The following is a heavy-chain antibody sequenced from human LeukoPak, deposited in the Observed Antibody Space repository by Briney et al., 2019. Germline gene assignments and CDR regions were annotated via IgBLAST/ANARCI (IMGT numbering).Heavy chain of an antibody. CDR2: IHTTGST. CDR3: ARGGGNRHFDS. J-gene: IGHJ4*02. V-gene: IGHV4-59*10. CDR1: GGSFSGYY. D-gene: IGHD4-23*01. Sequence: SETLSLTCAVYGGSFSGYYWNWIRQPAGKAPEWIGRIHTTGSTNYNPSLKSRLTMSLDKSKNQFSLKVTSMTAADTALYYCARGGGNRHFDSWGQGILVTVSS.